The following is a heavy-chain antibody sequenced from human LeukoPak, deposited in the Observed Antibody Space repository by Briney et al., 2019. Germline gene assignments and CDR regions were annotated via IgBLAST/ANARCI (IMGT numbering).Heavy chain of an antibody. J-gene: IGHJ4*02. CDR2: IKQGGSDK. Sequence: GGSLRLSCAAAGFTLSNYWMSWVRHAPRKGREWVANIKQGGSDKSYVDSVEGRFTISRDNAKNSLYLEMNSLRVDDTAMYNCSRTSRSSSIDDWGQGTLVTVSS. CDR3: SRTSRSSSIDD. V-gene: IGHV3-7*01. D-gene: IGHD2-15*01. CDR1: GFTLSNYW.